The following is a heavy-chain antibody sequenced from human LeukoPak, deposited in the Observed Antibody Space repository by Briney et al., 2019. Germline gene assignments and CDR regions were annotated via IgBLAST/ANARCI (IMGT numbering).Heavy chain of an antibody. CDR3: ARDSSSTSSTYYYGMDV. D-gene: IGHD2-2*01. CDR2: ISAYNGNT. J-gene: IGHJ6*02. V-gene: IGHV1-18*01. CDR1: GYTFISYG. Sequence: ASVKVSCKASGYTFISYGISWVRQAPGQGLEWMGWISAYNGNTNYAQKLQGRVTMTTDTSTSTAYMELRSLRSDDTAVYYCARDSSSTSSTYYYGMDVWGQGTTVTVSS.